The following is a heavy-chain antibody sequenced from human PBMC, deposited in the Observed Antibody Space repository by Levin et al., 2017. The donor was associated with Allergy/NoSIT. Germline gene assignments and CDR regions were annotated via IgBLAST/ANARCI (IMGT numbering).Heavy chain of an antibody. Sequence: KPSETLSLTCAVFGGSFNSYYWSWIRQSPGKGLEWIGDMDVSGNTYYNPSLKSRVTISVDTSKNQFSLKLTSVTAADTAVYYCARGHCNGVCYPLSRPKFDYWGQGTPVTVSS. CDR3: ARGHCNGVCYPLSRPKFDY. CDR1: GGSFNSYY. V-gene: IGHV4-34*01. J-gene: IGHJ4*02. CDR2: MDVSGNT. D-gene: IGHD2-8*01.